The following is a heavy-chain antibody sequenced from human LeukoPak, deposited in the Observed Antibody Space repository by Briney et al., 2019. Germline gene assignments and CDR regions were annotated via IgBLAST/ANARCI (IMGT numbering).Heavy chain of an antibody. CDR3: ARSGLSRFGF. J-gene: IGHJ4*02. Sequence: GGSLRLSCAASGFMFSNSDMGWVRQAPGRGLEWVSTISRTGFSTFYADSVKGRFTISRDNSKNTLYLQMNSLRAEDTAVYYCARSGLSRFGFWGQGTLVTVSS. CDR2: ISRTGFST. D-gene: IGHD2/OR15-2a*01. V-gene: IGHV3-23*01. CDR1: GFMFSNSD.